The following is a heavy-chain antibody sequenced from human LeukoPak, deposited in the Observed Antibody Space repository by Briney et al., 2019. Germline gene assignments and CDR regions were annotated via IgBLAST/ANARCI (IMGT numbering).Heavy chain of an antibody. CDR1: GGSISSSNW. D-gene: IGHD1-26*01. CDR3: ARHGRRWSLYYYYYMDV. Sequence: KPSGTLSLTCAVSGGSISSSNWWSWVRQPPGKGLEWIGEIYHSGSTNYNPSLKSRVTISVDKSKNQFSLKLSSVTAADTAVYYCARHGRRWSLYYYYYMDVWGKGTTVTISS. V-gene: IGHV4-4*02. CDR2: IYHSGST. J-gene: IGHJ6*03.